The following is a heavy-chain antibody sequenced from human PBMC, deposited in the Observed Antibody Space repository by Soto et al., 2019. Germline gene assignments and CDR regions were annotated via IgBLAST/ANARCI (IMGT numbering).Heavy chain of an antibody. CDR1: GGSISSGDYY. CDR2: IYYSGST. Sequence: QVQLQESGPGLVKPSQTLSLTCTVSGGSISSGDYYWSWIRQPPGKGLEWIGYIYYSGSTYYNPSLKRRVTISVDTSKNQFSLKLSSVTAADTAVYYCAREPTYGDYAGGWFDPWGQGTLVTVSS. J-gene: IGHJ5*02. CDR3: AREPTYGDYAGGWFDP. D-gene: IGHD4-17*01. V-gene: IGHV4-30-4*01.